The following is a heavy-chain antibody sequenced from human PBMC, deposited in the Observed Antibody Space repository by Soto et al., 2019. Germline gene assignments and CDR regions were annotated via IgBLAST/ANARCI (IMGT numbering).Heavy chain of an antibody. Sequence: GGSLRLSCAASGFTFSSYAMSWVRQAPGKGLEWVSAISGSGGSTYYADSVKGRFTISRDNSKNTLYLQMNSLRAEDTAVYYCAKVRRVTTGYGDYYFDYWGQGTLVTVSS. D-gene: IGHD4-17*01. CDR3: AKVRRVTTGYGDYYFDY. CDR1: GFTFSSYA. CDR2: ISGSGGST. J-gene: IGHJ4*02. V-gene: IGHV3-23*01.